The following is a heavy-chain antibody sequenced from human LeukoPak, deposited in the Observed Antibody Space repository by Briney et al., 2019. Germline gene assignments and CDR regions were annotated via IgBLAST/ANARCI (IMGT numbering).Heavy chain of an antibody. CDR3: ARQPGIAVATDAFDI. CDR1: GVTFSSYA. J-gene: IGHJ3*02. CDR2: ISGGGDST. V-gene: IGHV3-23*01. D-gene: IGHD6-19*01. Sequence: GGSLRLSCAASGVTFSSYAMSWVRQAPGKGLEWVSVISGGGDSTYYADSVKGRFTISRDNSENTLYLQMNSLRAEDTAVYYCARQPGIAVATDAFDIWGQGTMVTVSS.